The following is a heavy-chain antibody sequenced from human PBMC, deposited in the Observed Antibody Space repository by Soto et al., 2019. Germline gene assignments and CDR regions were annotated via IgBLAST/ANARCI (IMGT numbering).Heavy chain of an antibody. Sequence: PWGSLRLSCAASGFTFSSYSMNWVRQAPGKGLEWVSSISSSSSYIYYADSVKGRFTISRDNAKNSLYLQMNSLRAEDTAVYYCARDLLGYRDGYYGTDVWGQGTKFNVSS. D-gene: IGHD6-13*01. CDR1: GFTFSSYS. J-gene: IGHJ6*02. CDR3: ARDLLGYRDGYYGTDV. V-gene: IGHV3-21*01. CDR2: ISSSSSYI.